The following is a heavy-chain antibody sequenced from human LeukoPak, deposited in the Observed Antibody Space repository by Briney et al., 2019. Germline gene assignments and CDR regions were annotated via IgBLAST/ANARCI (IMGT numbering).Heavy chain of an antibody. Sequence: SVKVFCKASGGTFSSYAISWVRQAPGQGLEWMGGIIPIFGTANYAQKFQGRVTITADESTSTAYMELCSLRSEDTAVYYCARDSRGGYYTAPFDYWGQGTLVTVSS. CDR2: IIPIFGTA. D-gene: IGHD3-3*01. CDR1: GGTFSSYA. J-gene: IGHJ4*02. CDR3: ARDSRGGYYTAPFDY. V-gene: IGHV1-69*13.